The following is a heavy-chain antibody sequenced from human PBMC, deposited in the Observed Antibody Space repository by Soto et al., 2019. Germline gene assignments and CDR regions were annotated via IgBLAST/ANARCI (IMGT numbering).Heavy chain of an antibody. CDR3: ARAVAVPADLDY. CDR2: INAGNGNT. D-gene: IGHD6-19*01. V-gene: IGHV1-3*05. CDR1: GYTFTGYA. Sequence: QVQLVQSGAEEKKPGASVKVSCKASGYTFTGYAMHWVRQAPGQRLEWMGWINAGNGNTKYSQKYQGRVTITRDTSESTAYTELISRIYEDTAEYYSARAVAVPADLDYWGHGTLVTVSS. J-gene: IGHJ4*01.